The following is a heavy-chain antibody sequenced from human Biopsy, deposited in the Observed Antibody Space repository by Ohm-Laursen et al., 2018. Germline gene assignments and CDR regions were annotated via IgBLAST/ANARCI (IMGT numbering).Heavy chain of an antibody. CDR2: IYPNSGDT. CDR1: GDAFLGYY. V-gene: IGHV1-2*02. Sequence: ASVKVSCKASGDAFLGYYLHWVRQAPGQGLEWMGSIYPNSGDTDFAQKFQGRVSMTRDTSVSTAYLELSSLRSDDTAIYYCARDLLKWSLPSWGQGSLVTVSS. J-gene: IGHJ4*02. D-gene: IGHD3-3*01. CDR3: ARDLLKWSLPS.